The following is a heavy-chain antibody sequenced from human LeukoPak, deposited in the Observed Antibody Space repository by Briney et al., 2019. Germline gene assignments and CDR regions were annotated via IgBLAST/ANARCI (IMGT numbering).Heavy chain of an antibody. D-gene: IGHD6-13*01. V-gene: IGHV4-34*01. Sequence: PSETLSLTCAVYGGPFSGYYWSWIRQPPGKGLEWIGEINHSGSTNYNPSLKSRVTISVDTSKNQFSLKLSSVTAADTAVYYCARGEAAGAFYWGQGTLVTVSS. CDR1: GGPFSGYY. CDR2: INHSGST. CDR3: ARGEAAGAFY. J-gene: IGHJ4*02.